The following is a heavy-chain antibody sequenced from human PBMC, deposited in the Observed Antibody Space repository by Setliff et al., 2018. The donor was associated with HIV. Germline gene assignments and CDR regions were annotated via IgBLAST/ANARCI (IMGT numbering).Heavy chain of an antibody. Sequence: PGGSLRLSCVASGFTFSNFPMNWVRQAPGKGLEWLSKISNTGATINYADSVKGRFTISRDNAKNSLGLQMKRLRVEDTAIYYCAREAPTKGESAFDLWGQGTMVTVSS. CDR2: ISNTGATI. J-gene: IGHJ3*01. CDR3: AREAPTKGESAFDL. CDR1: GFTFSNFP. D-gene: IGHD3-16*01. V-gene: IGHV3-48*04.